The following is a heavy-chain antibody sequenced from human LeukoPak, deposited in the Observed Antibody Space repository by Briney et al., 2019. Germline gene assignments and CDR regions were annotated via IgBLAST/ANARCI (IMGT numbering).Heavy chain of an antibody. CDR2: ISYDGSNK. CDR3: AKMYYYGSGTNTFDY. D-gene: IGHD3-10*01. V-gene: IGHV3-30*18. Sequence: GGSLRLSCAASGFTFSSYGMHWVRQAPGKGLEWVAVISYDGSNKYNEDSVKGRFTISRDNSKNTLYLQMNSLRAEDTAVYYCAKMYYYGSGTNTFDYWGQGTLVTVSS. J-gene: IGHJ4*02. CDR1: GFTFSSYG.